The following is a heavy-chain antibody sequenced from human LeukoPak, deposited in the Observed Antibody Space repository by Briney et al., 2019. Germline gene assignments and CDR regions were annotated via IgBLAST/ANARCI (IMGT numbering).Heavy chain of an antibody. J-gene: IGHJ2*01. D-gene: IGHD3-10*01. V-gene: IGHV1-18*01. Sequence: GASVKVSCKASGYTFTSYGISWVRQAPGQGLEWMGWISAYNGNTNYAQKLQGRVTMTTDTSTSTAYMGLRSLRSDDTAVYYCARGVGFGESTHYWYFDLWGRGTLVTVSS. CDR1: GYTFTSYG. CDR3: ARGVGFGESTHYWYFDL. CDR2: ISAYNGNT.